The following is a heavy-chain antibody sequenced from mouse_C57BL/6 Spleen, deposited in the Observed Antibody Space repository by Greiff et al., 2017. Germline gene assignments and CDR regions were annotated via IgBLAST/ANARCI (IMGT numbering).Heavy chain of an antibody. V-gene: IGHV1-72*01. Sequence: QVQLQQPGAELVKPGASVKLSCKASGYTFTSYWMQWVKQRPGRGLEWIGRIDPTSGGTKYNEKFKSKATLTVDKPSSTDYMQLSSLTSEDSAVYNCARSCYSPDPKDYWGQGASVTVSS. D-gene: IGHD2-12*01. CDR2: IDPTSGGT. J-gene: IGHJ4*01. CDR3: ARSCYSPDPKDY. CDR1: GYTFTSYW.